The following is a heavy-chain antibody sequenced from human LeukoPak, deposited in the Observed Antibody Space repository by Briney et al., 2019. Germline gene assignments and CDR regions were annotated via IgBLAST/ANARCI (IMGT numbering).Heavy chain of an antibody. CDR3: ARDRRTTSYYYMDV. V-gene: IGHV1-18*01. Sequence: ASVKLSCKASGYTFTSYGISWVRQAPGQGLEWMGWISAYNGNTNNAQKLQGRVTMTTDTSTSTAYMELRSLRSDDTAVYYCARDRRTTSYYYMDVWGKGTTVTVSS. CDR1: GYTFTSYG. D-gene: IGHD2-2*01. CDR2: ISAYNGNT. J-gene: IGHJ6*03.